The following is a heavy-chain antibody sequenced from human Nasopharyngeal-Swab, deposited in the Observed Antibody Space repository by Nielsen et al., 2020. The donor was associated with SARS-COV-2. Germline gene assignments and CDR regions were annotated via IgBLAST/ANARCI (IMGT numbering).Heavy chain of an antibody. J-gene: IGHJ4*02. CDR1: GFTFSSYA. Sequence: GGSPRLSCAASGFTFSSYAMSWVRQAPGKGLEWVSAISGSGGSTYYADSVKGRFTISRDNSKNTLYLQMNSLRAEDTAVYYCAKSALGIFGVVISFDYWGQGTLVTVSS. CDR2: ISGSGGST. D-gene: IGHD3-3*01. CDR3: AKSALGIFGVVISFDY. V-gene: IGHV3-23*01.